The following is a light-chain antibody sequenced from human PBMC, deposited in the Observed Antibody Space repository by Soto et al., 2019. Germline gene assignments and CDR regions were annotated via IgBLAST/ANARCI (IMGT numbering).Light chain of an antibody. Sequence: AIQLTQSPSSLSASVGDRVTITCRASQGISSALAWYQQKPGKAHKLLIYDASSLESGVPSRFSGSGSGTDFTLTISSLQPEDFASYYCQQFNNYTITFGQGTRLEIK. CDR1: QGISSA. CDR3: QQFNNYTIT. CDR2: DAS. V-gene: IGKV1D-13*01. J-gene: IGKJ5*01.